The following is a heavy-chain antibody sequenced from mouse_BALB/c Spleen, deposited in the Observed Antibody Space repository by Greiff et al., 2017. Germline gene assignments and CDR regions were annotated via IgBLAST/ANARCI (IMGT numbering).Heavy chain of an antibody. V-gene: IGHV1-54*01. D-gene: IGHD6-1*01. CDR1: GYAFTNYL. J-gene: IGHJ1*01. CDR3: AREVQPRYFDV. Sequence: VQLQQSGAELVRPGTSVKVSCKASGYAFTNYLIEWVKQRPGQGLEWIGVINPGSGGTNYNEKFKGKATLTADKSSSTAYMQLSSLTSDDSAVYFCAREVQPRYFDVWGAGTTVTVSS. CDR2: INPGSGGT.